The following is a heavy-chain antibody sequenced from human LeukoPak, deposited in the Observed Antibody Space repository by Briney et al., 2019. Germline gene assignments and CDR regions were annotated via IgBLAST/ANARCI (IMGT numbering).Heavy chain of an antibody. J-gene: IGHJ4*02. CDR2: IIPILGIA. Sequence: GASVKVSCKASGGTFSSYAISWVRQAPGQGLEWMGRIIPILGIANYAQKFQGRVTITADKSTSTAYMELSSLRSEDTAVCYCARGVWFGEQSFDYWGQGTLVTVSS. CDR3: ARGVWFGEQSFDY. V-gene: IGHV1-69*04. CDR1: GGTFSSYA. D-gene: IGHD3-10*01.